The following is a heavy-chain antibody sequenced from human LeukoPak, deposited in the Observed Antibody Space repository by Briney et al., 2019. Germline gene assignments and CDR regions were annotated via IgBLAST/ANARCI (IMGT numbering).Heavy chain of an antibody. CDR1: GDSINSYY. CDR3: ARDYYASGAIDY. D-gene: IGHD3-10*01. V-gene: IGHV4-59*01. Sequence: SSETLSPTCTVSGDSINSYYWNWIRQPPGKGLEWIGYFHSSGSASYNPSLKSRVTMSVDTSKNQFSLQLSSVTAADTAVYYCARDYYASGAIDYWGQGTLVTVSS. CDR2: FHSSGSA. J-gene: IGHJ4*02.